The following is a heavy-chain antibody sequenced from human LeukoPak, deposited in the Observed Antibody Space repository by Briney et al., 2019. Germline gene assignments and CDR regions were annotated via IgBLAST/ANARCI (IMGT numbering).Heavy chain of an antibody. V-gene: IGHV4-34*01. CDR3: ARDGAYSSSWYRE. CDR2: INHSGST. Sequence: SETLSLTCAVYGGSFSGYYWSWIRQPPGKGLEWIGEINHSGSTNYNPSLKSRVTISVDTSKNQFSLKLSSVTAADTAVYYCARDGAYSSSWYREWGQGTLVTVSS. D-gene: IGHD6-13*01. J-gene: IGHJ4*02. CDR1: GGSFSGYY.